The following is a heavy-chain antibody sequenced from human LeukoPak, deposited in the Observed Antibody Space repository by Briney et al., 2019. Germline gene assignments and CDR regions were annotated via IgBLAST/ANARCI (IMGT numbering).Heavy chain of an antibody. CDR3: AKVMTRTMVRGVPPSDY. Sequence: PGGSLRLSCAASGFTFSSYAMSWVRQAPGKGLEWVSAISGSGGSTYYADSVKGRFTISRDNSKNTLYLQMNSPRAEDTAVYYCAKVMTRTMVRGVPPSDYWGQGTLVTVSS. D-gene: IGHD3-10*01. CDR1: GFTFSSYA. CDR2: ISGSGGST. V-gene: IGHV3-23*01. J-gene: IGHJ4*02.